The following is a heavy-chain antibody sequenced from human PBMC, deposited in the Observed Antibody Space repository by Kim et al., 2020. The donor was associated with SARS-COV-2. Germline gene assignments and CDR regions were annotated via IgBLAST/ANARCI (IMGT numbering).Heavy chain of an antibody. CDR3: ARDRRRITMIRSWFDP. CDR2: INTNTGNP. CDR1: GYTFTSYA. D-gene: IGHD3-22*01. V-gene: IGHV7-4-1*02. Sequence: ASVKVSCKASGYTFTSYAMNWVRQAPGQGLEWMGWINTNTGNPTYAQGFTGRFVFSLDTSVSTAYLQISSLKAEDTAVYYCARDRRRITMIRSWFDPWGQGTLVTVSS. J-gene: IGHJ5*02.